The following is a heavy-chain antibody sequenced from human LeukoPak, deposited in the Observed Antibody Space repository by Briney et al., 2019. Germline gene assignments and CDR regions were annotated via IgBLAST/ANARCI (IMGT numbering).Heavy chain of an antibody. D-gene: IGHD3-10*01. CDR2: IHHSGST. J-gene: IGHJ6*03. CDR3: ARIRGFGADYYYYYMDV. Sequence: GSLRLSCAASGFTFSSYSMNWVRQPPGKGLEWIAEIHHSGSTNYDPSLKSRVTISVDKSKNQFSLKLSSVTAADTAAYYCARIRGFGADYYYYYMDVWGKGTTVTVSS. CDR1: GFTFSSYSM. V-gene: IGHV4-4*02.